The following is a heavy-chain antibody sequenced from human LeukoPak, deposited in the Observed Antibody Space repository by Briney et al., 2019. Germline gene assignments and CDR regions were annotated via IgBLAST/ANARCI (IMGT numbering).Heavy chain of an antibody. Sequence: SETLSLTCTVSGGYISSYYWSWIRQPPGKGLEWIGYIYYSGSTNYNPSLKSRVTISVDTSKNQFSLKLSSVTAADTAVYYCARHPCSGGSCYSIDYWGQGTLVTVSS. CDR2: IYYSGST. J-gene: IGHJ4*02. CDR3: ARHPCSGGSCYSIDY. D-gene: IGHD2-15*01. V-gene: IGHV4-59*08. CDR1: GGYISSYY.